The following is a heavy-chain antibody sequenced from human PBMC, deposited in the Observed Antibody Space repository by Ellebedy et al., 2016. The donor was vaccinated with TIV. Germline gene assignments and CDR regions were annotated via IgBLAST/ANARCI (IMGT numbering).Heavy chain of an antibody. Sequence: SETLSLTXAVHGGSFRGFYSNWISQRPGNVLEWHGQINHNVNTTYNPSLQSRVTMSVDTSKSQFSLKLSSVTAADTAVYYCARVGLYYSYHYIDVWGEGVTVTVSS. CDR2: INHNVNT. V-gene: IGHV4-34*01. D-gene: IGHD1-26*01. CDR3: ARVGLYYSYHYIDV. CDR1: GGSFRGFY. J-gene: IGHJ6*03.